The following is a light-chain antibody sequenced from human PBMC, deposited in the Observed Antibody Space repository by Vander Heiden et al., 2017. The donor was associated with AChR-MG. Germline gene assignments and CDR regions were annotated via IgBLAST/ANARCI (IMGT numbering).Light chain of an antibody. CDR3: SSYTSTSTLVV. CDR1: RNDVGGHNY. V-gene: IGLV2-14*03. Sequence: QSALTQPASVSGSPGQSITLSCTGTRNDVGGHNYVSWYQHHPGKAPKLMIYDVSNRPSGVSNRFSGSKSGNTASLTISGLQAEDESDYYCSSYTSTSTLVVFGGGTKLTVL. J-gene: IGLJ2*01. CDR2: DVS.